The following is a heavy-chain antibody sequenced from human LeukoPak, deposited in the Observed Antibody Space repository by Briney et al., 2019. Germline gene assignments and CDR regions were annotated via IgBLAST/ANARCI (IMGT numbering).Heavy chain of an antibody. Sequence: GGSLRLSCAASGFTFRNYWMSWVRQAPGKGLEWVANIKQDGSEENYADSVKGRFSISRDNAKNSLYLQMNSLRAEDSAVYYCARSGVVEPPAPVRFDPWGHGTLVTVSS. V-gene: IGHV3-7*01. CDR1: GFTFRNYW. J-gene: IGHJ5*02. D-gene: IGHD2-8*02. CDR2: IKQDGSEE. CDR3: ARSGVVEPPAPVRFDP.